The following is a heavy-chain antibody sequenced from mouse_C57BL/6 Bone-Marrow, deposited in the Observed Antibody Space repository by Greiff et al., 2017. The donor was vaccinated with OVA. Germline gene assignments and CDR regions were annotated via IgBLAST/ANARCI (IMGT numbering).Heavy chain of an antibody. Sequence: DVKLVESGGGLVQPGGSMKLSCVASGFTFSNYWMNWVRQSPEKGLEWVAQIRLKSDNYATHYAESVKGRFTISRDDSKSSVYLQMNNLRAEDTGIYYCTAYYSNYFSYWYFDVWGTGTTVTVSS. D-gene: IGHD2-5*01. CDR2: IRLKSDNYAT. CDR1: GFTFSNYW. CDR3: TAYYSNYFSYWYFDV. J-gene: IGHJ1*03. V-gene: IGHV6-3*01.